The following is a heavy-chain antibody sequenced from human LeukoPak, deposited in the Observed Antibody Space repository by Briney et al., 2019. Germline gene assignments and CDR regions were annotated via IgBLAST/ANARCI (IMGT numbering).Heavy chain of an antibody. V-gene: IGHV3-7*01. Sequence: GGSLRLSCAASGFTFSSYWMSWVRQAPGKGLEWVANIKQDGSEKYYVDSVKGRFTISRDNAKNSLYLQMNSLRAEDTAVYYCARDSGDYYDSSGYPFDYWGQGTLVTVSS. CDR3: ARDSGDYYDSSGYPFDY. CDR1: GFTFSSYW. D-gene: IGHD3-22*01. CDR2: IKQDGSEK. J-gene: IGHJ4*02.